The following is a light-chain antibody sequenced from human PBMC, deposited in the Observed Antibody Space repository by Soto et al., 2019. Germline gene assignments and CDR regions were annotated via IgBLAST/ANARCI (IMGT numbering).Light chain of an antibody. CDR2: GTS. J-gene: IGKJ2*01. CDR3: QQYNKWPPYT. CDR1: QSVSSN. V-gene: IGKV3-15*01. Sequence: EIVMTQPPATLSVSPGERATLSCRASQSVSSNLAWNQQKPGQGPRLLIYGTSTSATSIPARFSDSGSGTDFTLTINSLRSEDFAVYYCQQYNKWPPYTLGQSTTLEIK.